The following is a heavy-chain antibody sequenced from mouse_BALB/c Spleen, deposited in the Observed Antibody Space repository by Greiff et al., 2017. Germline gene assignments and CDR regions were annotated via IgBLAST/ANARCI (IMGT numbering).Heavy chain of an antibody. Sequence: QVQLQQSGPELVKPGASVKMSCKASGYTFTSYYIHWVKQRPGQGLEWIGWIYPGDGSTKYNEKFKGKTTLTADKSSSSAYMLLSSLTSEDSAIYFCARSYYRYDDDGSWFAYWGQGTLVTVSA. D-gene: IGHD2-14*01. CDR2: IYPGDGST. CDR3: ARSYYRYDDDGSWFAY. J-gene: IGHJ3*01. CDR1: GYTFTSYY. V-gene: IGHV1S56*01.